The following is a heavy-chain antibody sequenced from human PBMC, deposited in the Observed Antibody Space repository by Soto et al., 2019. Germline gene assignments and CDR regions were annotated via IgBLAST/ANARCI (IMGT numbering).Heavy chain of an antibody. Sequence: GESLKISCEASGFTFSRVSMNWVRQVPGKGLEWVASISSASSETWYSDSVKGRFIISKDNAQNSLFLQMNTLRPDDSAIYYCARVAYWGPGTQVTVSS. J-gene: IGHJ4*02. CDR3: ARVAY. CDR1: GFTFSRVS. V-gene: IGHV3-21*01. CDR2: ISSASSET.